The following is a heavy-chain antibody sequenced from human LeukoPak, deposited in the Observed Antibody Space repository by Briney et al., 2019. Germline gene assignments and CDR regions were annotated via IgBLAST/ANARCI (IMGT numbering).Heavy chain of an antibody. CDR2: MNPNSGNT. CDR3: ARPAMGIAAVKYYYYYYMDV. CDR1: GYTFTSYD. J-gene: IGHJ6*03. V-gene: IGHV1-8*03. D-gene: IGHD6-13*01. Sequence: ASVKVSCKASGYTFTSYDINWVRQATGQGLEWMGWMNPNSGNTGYAQKFQGRVTITRNTSISTAYLQWSSLKASDTAMYYCARPAMGIAAVKYYYYYYMDVWGKGTTVTVSS.